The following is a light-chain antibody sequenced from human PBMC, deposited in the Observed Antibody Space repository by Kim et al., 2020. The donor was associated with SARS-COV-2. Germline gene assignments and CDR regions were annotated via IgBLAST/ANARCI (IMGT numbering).Light chain of an antibody. V-gene: IGKV3-20*01. Sequence: EIVLMQSPGTLSLSPGERATLSCRASQSVSSNYLAWYQQKPGQAPRLPIYGASSRATGIPVRFSGSGSGTDFTLTISRLEPEDFALYYCLQYGSTSPTFGQGTKLEI. CDR3: LQYGSTSPT. CDR2: GAS. CDR1: QSVSSNY. J-gene: IGKJ2*01.